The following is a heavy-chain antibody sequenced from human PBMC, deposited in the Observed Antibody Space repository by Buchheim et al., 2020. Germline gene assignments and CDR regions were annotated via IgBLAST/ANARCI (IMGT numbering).Heavy chain of an antibody. CDR3: ARDRIAAAGTDWFDP. Sequence: QVQLVESGGGVVQPGRSLRLSCAASGFTFSSYAMHWVRQAPGKGLEWVAVISYDGSNKYYADSVKGRFTISRDNSKNTLYLQMNSLRAEDTAVYYCARDRIAAAGTDWFDPWCQGTL. J-gene: IGHJ5*02. D-gene: IGHD6-13*01. V-gene: IGHV3-30-3*01. CDR1: GFTFSSYA. CDR2: ISYDGSNK.